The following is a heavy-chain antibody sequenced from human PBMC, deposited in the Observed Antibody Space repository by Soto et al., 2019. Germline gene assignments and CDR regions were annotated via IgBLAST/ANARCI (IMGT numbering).Heavy chain of an antibody. CDR2: ISYDGSSK. CDR1: GFTFSNYG. J-gene: IGHJ4*02. Sequence: QVQLVESGGGVVQPGRSLRLSCAASGFTFSNYGMYWVRQAPGKGLEWVAFISYDGSSKFYADPMKGRHTISRDNSKNALYLQMNSLRAEDTAVCYCVKGIGNYSALDYWGQGTLVTVSS. V-gene: IGHV3-30*18. D-gene: IGHD1-26*01. CDR3: VKGIGNYSALDY.